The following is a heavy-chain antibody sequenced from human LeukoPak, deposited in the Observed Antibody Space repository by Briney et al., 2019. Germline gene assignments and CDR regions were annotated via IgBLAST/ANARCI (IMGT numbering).Heavy chain of an antibody. Sequence: GGSLRLSCAASGFIVSSNYMNWVRQAPGKGLEWVSVIQSDGSTYYADSVKGRFIMSRDTSKNTLYLQMNGLRAEDTAVYYCARAPGGDAFDIWGQGTVVTVSS. J-gene: IGHJ3*02. CDR1: GFIVSSNY. CDR3: ARAPGGDAFDI. V-gene: IGHV3-66*01. CDR2: IQSDGST.